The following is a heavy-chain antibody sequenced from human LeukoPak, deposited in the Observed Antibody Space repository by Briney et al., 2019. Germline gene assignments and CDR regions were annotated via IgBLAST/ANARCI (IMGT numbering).Heavy chain of an antibody. J-gene: IGHJ6*02. CDR2: ISGSGGST. CDR3: AAEAVAGPDYYYGMDV. V-gene: IGHV3-23*01. CDR1: GFTFSSYA. D-gene: IGHD6-19*01. Sequence: GGSLRLSCAASGFTFSSYAMSWVRQAPGKGLEWVSAISGSGGSTYYADSVKGRFTISRDNAKNSLYLQMNSLRAEDTAVYYCAAEAVAGPDYYYGMDVWGQGTTVTVSS.